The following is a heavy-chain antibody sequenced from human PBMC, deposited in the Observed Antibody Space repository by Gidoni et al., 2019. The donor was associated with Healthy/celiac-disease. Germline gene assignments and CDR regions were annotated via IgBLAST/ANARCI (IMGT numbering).Heavy chain of an antibody. J-gene: IGHJ6*02. Sequence: QVQLQQWGAGLLKPSETLSLTCAVYGGSFSGYYWSWIRQPPGKGLEWIGEINHSGSTNYNPSLKSRVTISVDTSKNQFSLKLSSVTAADTAVYYCARRTLEYSSSRRGMDVWGQGTMVTVSS. D-gene: IGHD6-6*01. V-gene: IGHV4-34*01. CDR2: INHSGST. CDR3: ARRTLEYSSSRRGMDV. CDR1: GGSFSGYY.